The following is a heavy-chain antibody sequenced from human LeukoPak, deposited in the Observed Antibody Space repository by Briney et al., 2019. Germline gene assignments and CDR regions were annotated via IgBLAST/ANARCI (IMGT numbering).Heavy chain of an antibody. CDR3: AHPSLLGSSWSSDYYYGMDV. V-gene: IGHV2-5*02. J-gene: IGHJ6*02. Sequence: SGPTLVKPPQTLTLTCTFSGFSLSTSGVGVGWIRQPPGKALEWLALIYWDDDKRYSPSLKSRLTITKDTSKNQVVLTMTNMDPVDTATYYCAHPSLLGSSWSSDYYYGMDVWGQGTTVTVSS. CDR2: IYWDDDK. D-gene: IGHD6-13*01. CDR1: GFSLSTSGVG.